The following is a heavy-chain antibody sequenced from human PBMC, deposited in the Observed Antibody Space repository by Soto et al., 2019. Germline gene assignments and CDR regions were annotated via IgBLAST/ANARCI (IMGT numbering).Heavy chain of an antibody. CDR1: GFTFSNAW. D-gene: IGHD2-2*01. CDR2: IKSKTDGGTT. V-gene: IGHV3-15*01. Sequence: VQLVESGGGLVKPGGSLRLSCAASGFTFSNAWMSWVRQAPGKGLEWVGRIKSKTDGGTTDYAAPVKGRFTISRDDSKNTLYLQMNSLKTEDTAVYYCTTIVVVPAAMAFFDYWGQGTLVTVSS. J-gene: IGHJ4*02. CDR3: TTIVVVPAAMAFFDY.